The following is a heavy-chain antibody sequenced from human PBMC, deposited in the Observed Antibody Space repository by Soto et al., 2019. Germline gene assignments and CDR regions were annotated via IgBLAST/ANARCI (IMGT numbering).Heavy chain of an antibody. CDR1: GFTFSSYA. CDR3: AKRSSSSTFDY. CDR2: ISGSDDST. D-gene: IGHD6-6*01. J-gene: IGHJ4*02. V-gene: IGHV3-23*01. Sequence: EVQLLESGGGLVQPGESLRLSCAASGFTFSSYAMSWVRQAPGKGLEWGSVISGSDDSTYYAASVKGRFTISRDNSKNTLYLQMNSLRAEDTAVYYCAKRSSSSTFDYWGQGTLVTVSS.